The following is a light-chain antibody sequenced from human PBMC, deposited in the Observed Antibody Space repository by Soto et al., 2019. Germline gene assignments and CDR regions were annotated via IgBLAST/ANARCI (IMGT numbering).Light chain of an antibody. CDR1: QSVSSY. J-gene: IGKJ5*01. V-gene: IGKV3-15*01. CDR3: QQYNDWPSIT. CDR2: GAS. Sequence: EIVLTQSPATLSLSPGERATLSCRASQSVSSYLAWYQQRPGQAPRLLIYGASTRATGVPANFSGSGSGTEFTLTISSLQSEDFAVYYCQQYNDWPSITFGQGTRLEIK.